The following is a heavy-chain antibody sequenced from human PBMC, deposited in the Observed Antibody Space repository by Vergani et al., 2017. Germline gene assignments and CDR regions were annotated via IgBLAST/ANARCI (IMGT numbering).Heavy chain of an antibody. D-gene: IGHD1-14*01. J-gene: IGHJ4*02. CDR3: AKDRFRATNYFDY. CDR1: GFTFDDYA. Sequence: EVQLVESGGVVVQPGGSLRLSCAASGFTFDDYAMHWVRQAPGKGLKWVSLISWDGGSTYYADSVKGRFTISRDNSKNSLSLQMNSLRPEDTALYYCAKDRFRATNYFDYWGQGTLVTVSP. CDR2: ISWDGGST. V-gene: IGHV3-43*01.